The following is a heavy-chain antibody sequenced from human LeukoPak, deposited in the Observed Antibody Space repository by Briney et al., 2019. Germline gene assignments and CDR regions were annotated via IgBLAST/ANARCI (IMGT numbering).Heavy chain of an antibody. CDR3: VKSGGYYYMDA. D-gene: IGHD2-15*01. V-gene: IGHV3-9*01. Sequence: GGSLRLSCAASGFVFNDFAMHWVRQSPGKGLEWVATISWNSDIILYADSVKGRFTISRDNDRDSLLMEMNSLRREDTALYYCVKSGGYYYMDAWGKGTTVIVSS. J-gene: IGHJ6*03. CDR2: ISWNSDII. CDR1: GFVFNDFA.